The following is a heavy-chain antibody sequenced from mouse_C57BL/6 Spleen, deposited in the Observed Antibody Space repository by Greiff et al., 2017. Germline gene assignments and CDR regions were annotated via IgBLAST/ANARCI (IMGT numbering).Heavy chain of an antibody. V-gene: IGHV5-9-1*02. CDR2: ISSGGDYI. CDR3: TRGLMADYAMDY. Sequence: EVHLVESGEGLVKPGGSLKLSCAASGFTFSSYAMSWVRQTPEKRLEWVAYISSGGDYIYYADTVKGRFTISRDNARNTLYLQMSSLKSEDTAMYYCTRGLMADYAMDYWGQGTSVTVSS. D-gene: IGHD2-3*01. J-gene: IGHJ4*01. CDR1: GFTFSSYA.